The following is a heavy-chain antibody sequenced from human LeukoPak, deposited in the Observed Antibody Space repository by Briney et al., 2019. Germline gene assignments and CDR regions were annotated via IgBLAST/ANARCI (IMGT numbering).Heavy chain of an antibody. D-gene: IGHD3-10*02. V-gene: IGHV1-69*02. J-gene: IGHJ5*02. Sequence: ASVKVSCKASGGTFSSYTISWVRQAPGQGREWMGRIIPILGIANYAQKFQGRVTITADKSTSTAYMELSSLRSEDTAVYYCARYSSMFKNWFDPWGQGTLVTVSS. CDR3: ARYSSMFKNWFDP. CDR1: GGTFSSYT. CDR2: IIPILGIA.